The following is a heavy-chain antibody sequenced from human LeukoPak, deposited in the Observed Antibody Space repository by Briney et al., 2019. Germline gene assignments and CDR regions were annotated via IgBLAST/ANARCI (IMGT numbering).Heavy chain of an antibody. J-gene: IGHJ5*02. CDR3: ARASAHILTGSLPWFDP. D-gene: IGHD3-9*01. CDR1: GGSISSYY. Sequence: SETLSLTCPVSGGSISSYYWSWIRPPPGKGLEWIGYIYYSGSTNYNPSLKSRVTISVDTSKNQFSLKLSSVTAADTAVYYCARASAHILTGSLPWFDPWGQGTLVTVSS. V-gene: IGHV4-59*01. CDR2: IYYSGST.